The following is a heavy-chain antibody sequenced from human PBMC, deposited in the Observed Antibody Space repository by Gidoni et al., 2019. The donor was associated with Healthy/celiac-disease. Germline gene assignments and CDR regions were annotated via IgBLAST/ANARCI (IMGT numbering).Heavy chain of an antibody. CDR3: ARDYWQWLAFDY. J-gene: IGHJ4*02. Sequence: QVQLQESAPGLVKPSETLSLTCTASGGSISRYYWSWIRQPAEKGLEWIGRIYTSGSTNYNPSLKSRVTMSVDTSKNQVSLKLSSVTAADTAVYYCARDYWQWLAFDYWGQGTLVTVSS. CDR1: GGSISRYY. D-gene: IGHD6-19*01. V-gene: IGHV4-4*07. CDR2: IYTSGST.